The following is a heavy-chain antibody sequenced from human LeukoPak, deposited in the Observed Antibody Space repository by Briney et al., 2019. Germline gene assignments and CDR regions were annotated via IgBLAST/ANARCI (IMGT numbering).Heavy chain of an antibody. J-gene: IGHJ4*02. V-gene: IGHV3-15*01. D-gene: IGHD2-2*01. CDR3: TIRTIIGSFDY. Sequence: PGGSLRLSCAASGFTFSNAWMCWVRQAPGKGLEWVGRIKSKTDGGTTDYAAPVKGRFTISRDDSKNTLYLQMNSLKTEDTAVYYCTIRTIIGSFDYWGQGTLVTVSS. CDR2: IKSKTDGGTT. CDR1: GFTFSNAW.